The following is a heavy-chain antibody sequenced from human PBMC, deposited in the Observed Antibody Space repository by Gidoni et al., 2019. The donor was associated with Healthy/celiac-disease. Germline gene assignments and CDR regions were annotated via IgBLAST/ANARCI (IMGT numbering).Heavy chain of an antibody. D-gene: IGHD6-13*01. J-gene: IGHJ4*02. CDR1: GFPFSSYS. V-gene: IGHV3-21*01. CDR2: ISCSSSYI. Sequence: EVQLVETGGGLVKPGGSLRLSGAASGFPFSSYSMNWVRQAPGTGLEWVSSISCSSSYIYYADSVKGRFTISRDNAKTSLYLQMNSLRAEDTAVYYCARTAAGNFDYWGQGTLVTVSS. CDR3: ARTAAGNFDY.